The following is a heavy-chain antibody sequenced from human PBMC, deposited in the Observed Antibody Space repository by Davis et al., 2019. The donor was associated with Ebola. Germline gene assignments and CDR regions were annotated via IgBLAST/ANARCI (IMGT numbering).Heavy chain of an antibody. CDR1: GYTFTSCA. D-gene: IGHD6-13*01. CDR2: INTNTGNP. J-gene: IGHJ6*02. Sequence: AASVKVSCKASGYTFTSCAMNWVRQAPGQGLEWMGWINTNTGNPTYAQGFTGRFVFSLDTSVSTAYLQISSLKAEDTAVYYCGRDGAAAALRLYYYYYGMDVWGQGTTVTVSS. CDR3: GRDGAAAALRLYYYYYGMDV. V-gene: IGHV7-4-1*02.